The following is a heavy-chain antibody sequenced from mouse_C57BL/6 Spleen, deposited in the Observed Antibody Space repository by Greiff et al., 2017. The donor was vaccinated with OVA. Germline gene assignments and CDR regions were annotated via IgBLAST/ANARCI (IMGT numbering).Heavy chain of an antibody. D-gene: IGHD2-3*01. CDR2: ISYSGST. V-gene: IGHV3-1*01. CDR1: GYSITSGYD. J-gene: IGHJ4*01. Sequence: EVQRVESGPGMVKPSQSLSLTCTVTGYSITSGYDWHWIRHFPGNKLEWMGYISYSGSTNYNPSLKSRISITHDTSKNHFFLKLNSVTTEDTATYYCARGTLMRGAMDYWGQGTSVTVSS. CDR3: ARGTLMRGAMDY.